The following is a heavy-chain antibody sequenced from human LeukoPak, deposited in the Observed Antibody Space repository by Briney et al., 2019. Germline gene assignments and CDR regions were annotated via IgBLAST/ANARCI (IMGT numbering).Heavy chain of an antibody. V-gene: IGHV4-59*08. CDR3: ARRVYNRGLYDLGAFDL. Sequence: SETLSLTCTVSGGSLSSSYWSWIRQPPGGGLEWIGYSYYTGNTNYSPALKSRVTISFATSKNQFSLHLRSVTATDTAVYYCARRVYNRGLYDLGAFDLWGQGTMVTVSS. CDR2: SYYTGNT. D-gene: IGHD2-8*01. CDR1: GGSLSSSY. J-gene: IGHJ3*01.